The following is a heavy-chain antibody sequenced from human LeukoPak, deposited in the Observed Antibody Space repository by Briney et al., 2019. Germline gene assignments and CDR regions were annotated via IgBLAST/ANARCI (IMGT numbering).Heavy chain of an antibody. J-gene: IGHJ4*02. V-gene: IGHV1-18*01. D-gene: IGHD5-12*01. CDR1: GYTFTNFG. CDR2: ISASNGNT. CDR3: ARDPGELIVPTTFDY. Sequence: ASVKVSCKASGYTFTNFGISWLRQFLGQGLEWMGWISASNGNTKSVQKFQGRVTMTTDTSTTTAYMELRRLRSDDTAVYFCARDPGELIVPTTFDYWGQGTLVTVSS.